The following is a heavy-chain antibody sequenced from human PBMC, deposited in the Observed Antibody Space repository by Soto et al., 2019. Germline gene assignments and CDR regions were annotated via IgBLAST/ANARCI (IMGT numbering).Heavy chain of an antibody. CDR3: ATSYGSGYRAFDY. CDR1: GDTFAFHS. V-gene: IGHV1-69*02. J-gene: IGHJ4*02. D-gene: IGHD3-10*01. CDR2: INPILSMS. Sequence: QVQLVQSGAEVKRPGSSVKVSCKASGDTFAFHSINWVRQAPGLGLEWMGRINPILSMSNYAQRFQGRVTMTADKSTSTANMILSSLRSEDTASYYCATSYGSGYRAFDYWGQGALVTVSS.